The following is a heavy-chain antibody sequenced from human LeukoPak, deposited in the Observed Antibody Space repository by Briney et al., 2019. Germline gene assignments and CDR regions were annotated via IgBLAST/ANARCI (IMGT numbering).Heavy chain of an antibody. V-gene: IGHV4-34*01. J-gene: IGHJ4*02. CDR3: ARSRGTYYYDSSGYYLDH. Sequence: SETLSLTCAVYGGSLSGYYWSWIRQPPGKGLEWIGEINHSGSTNYNPSLKSRVTISVDTSKNQFSLKLSSVTAADTAVYYCARSRGTYYYDSSGYYLDHWGQGTLVTVSS. CDR1: GGSLSGYY. CDR2: INHSGST. D-gene: IGHD3-22*01.